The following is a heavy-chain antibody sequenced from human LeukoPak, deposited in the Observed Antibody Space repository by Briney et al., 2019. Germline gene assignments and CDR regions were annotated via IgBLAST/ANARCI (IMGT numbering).Heavy chain of an antibody. CDR2: IWYDGSNK. J-gene: IGHJ4*02. CDR1: GFTFSRYG. Sequence: PGGSLRLSCAASGFTFSRYGVHGVRQAPGKGLEWGAVIWYDGSNKYYADSVKGRFTISRDNSKNTLYLQMKSLGAEDTAVYYCAKDRYYDILTGYLDYWGQGALVTVSS. V-gene: IGHV3-33*06. CDR3: AKDRYYDILTGYLDY. D-gene: IGHD3-9*01.